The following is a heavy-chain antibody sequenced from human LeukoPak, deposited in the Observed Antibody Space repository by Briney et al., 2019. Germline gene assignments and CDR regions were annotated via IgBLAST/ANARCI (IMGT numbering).Heavy chain of an antibody. CDR1: GGSFSGYY. D-gene: IGHD3-10*01. CDR2: INHSGST. V-gene: IGHV4-34*01. J-gene: IGHJ3*02. Sequence: SETLSLTCAVYGGSFSGYYWSWIRQPPGKGLEWIGEINHSGSTNYNPSLKSRVTISVDKSKNQFSLKLSSVTAADTAVYYCARSGMVRGVYAFDIWGQGTMVTVSS. CDR3: ARSGMVRGVYAFDI.